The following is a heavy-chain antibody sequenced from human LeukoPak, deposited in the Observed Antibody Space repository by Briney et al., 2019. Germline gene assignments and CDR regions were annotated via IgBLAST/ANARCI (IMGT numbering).Heavy chain of an antibody. V-gene: IGHV4-30-4*01. CDR3: ARVCSSTSCYTASGDYYGMDV. J-gene: IGHJ6*02. Sequence: SQTLSLTCTVSGGSISSGDYYWSWIRQPPGKGLEWIGYIYYSGGTYYNPSLKSRVTISVDTSKNQFSLKLSSVTAADTAVYYCARVCSSTSCYTASGDYYGMDVWGQGTTVTVSS. CDR1: GGSISSGDYY. CDR2: IYYSGGT. D-gene: IGHD2-2*02.